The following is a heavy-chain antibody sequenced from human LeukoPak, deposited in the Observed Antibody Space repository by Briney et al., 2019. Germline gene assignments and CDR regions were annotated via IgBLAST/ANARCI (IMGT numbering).Heavy chain of an antibody. D-gene: IGHD3-9*01. Sequence: SETLSLTCTVSGGSFSSYYWNWVRQPPGKGLEWIGYAYYSGSTNYNPSLKSRVTISVDVSKRQFSLKLTSMTASDTAVYYCARGVRWADTFTGYYLSGFDHWGQGTLVPVSS. CDR2: AYYSGST. J-gene: IGHJ4*02. CDR3: ARGVRWADTFTGYYLSGFDH. V-gene: IGHV4-59*08. CDR1: GGSFSSYY.